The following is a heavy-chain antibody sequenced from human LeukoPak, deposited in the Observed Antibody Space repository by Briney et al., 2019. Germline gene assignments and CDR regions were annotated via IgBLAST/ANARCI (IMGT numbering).Heavy chain of an antibody. Sequence: GGSLRLSCAASGFTFNNYAMSWVRQAPGKGVEWVSGISGSGGSTYYADSVKGRFTISRDNSKNTLYLQMNSLRAEDTAVYYCAKYPYYDFWSGYSKWFDPWGQGTLVTVSS. CDR2: ISGSGGST. V-gene: IGHV3-23*01. J-gene: IGHJ5*02. CDR1: GFTFNNYA. D-gene: IGHD3-3*01. CDR3: AKYPYYDFWSGYSKWFDP.